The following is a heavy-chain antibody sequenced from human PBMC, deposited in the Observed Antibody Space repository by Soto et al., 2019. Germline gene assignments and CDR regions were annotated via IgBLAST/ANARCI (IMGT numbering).Heavy chain of an antibody. CDR1: GYSFTIYW. CDR3: ARLFGVVISNWFDP. CDR2: IYPGDSDT. J-gene: IGHJ5*02. V-gene: IGHV5-51*01. D-gene: IGHD3-3*01. Sequence: GESLKISCNGSGYSFTIYWIGLVLQMPGKGLDWMGIIYPGDSDTRYSPSFQGQVTISADKSISTAYLQWSSLKASDTAMYYCARLFGVVISNWFDPWGQGTLVTVSS.